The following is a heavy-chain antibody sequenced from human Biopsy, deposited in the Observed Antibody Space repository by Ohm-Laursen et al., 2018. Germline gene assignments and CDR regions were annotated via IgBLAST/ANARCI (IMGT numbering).Heavy chain of an antibody. D-gene: IGHD4-11*01. CDR1: GGSISSYY. J-gene: IGHJ6*02. CDR2: VYYSVMT. V-gene: IGHV4-59*01. Sequence: SETLSLTCTVSGGSISSYYWTWIRQPPGKGLEWIGDVYYSVMTNYNPSLQSRVSISVDTSRNQVSLTLSSVTAADTAVYYCARDSGILNYGNFKYYHYYGMDVWGQGTKVTVSS. CDR3: ARDSGILNYGNFKYYHYYGMDV.